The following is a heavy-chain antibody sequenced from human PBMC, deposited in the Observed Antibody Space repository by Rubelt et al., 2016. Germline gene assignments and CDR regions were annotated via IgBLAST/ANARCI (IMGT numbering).Heavy chain of an antibody. D-gene: IGHD6-19*01. CDR1: GYTFTSYG. CDR3: ARDRTWLVPGLDAFDI. CDR2: ISAYNDDP. J-gene: IGHJ3*02. Sequence: QVQLVQSGAEVKKPGASVKVSCKASGYTFTSYGISWVQQAPGQGLEWMGWISAYNDDPKYAQKLQGRVTMTTDTSTRRAYMELRSLRSDDTAVYYCARDRTWLVPGLDAFDIWGQGTMVTVSS. V-gene: IGHV1-18*01.